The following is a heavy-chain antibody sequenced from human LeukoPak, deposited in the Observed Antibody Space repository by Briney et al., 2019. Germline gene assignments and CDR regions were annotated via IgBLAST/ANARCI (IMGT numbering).Heavy chain of an antibody. D-gene: IGHD2-15*01. Sequence: GGSLRLSCAASGFTFSTYWMHWVRQAPGKGLVWVSRMNSDGSSTSYADSVKGRFTISRDNAKNSLYLQMNSLRAEDTAVYYCASDCSGGSCYPPPMDVWGQGTTVTVSS. CDR2: MNSDGSST. CDR1: GFTFSTYW. CDR3: ASDCSGGSCYPPPMDV. V-gene: IGHV3-74*01. J-gene: IGHJ6*02.